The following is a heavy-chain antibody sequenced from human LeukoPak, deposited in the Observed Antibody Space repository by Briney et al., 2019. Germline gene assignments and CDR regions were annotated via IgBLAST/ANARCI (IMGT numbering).Heavy chain of an antibody. CDR1: GFTFSSYS. CDR3: SRVSGGY. V-gene: IGHV3-21*01. CDR2: ISSSSGYI. J-gene: IGHJ4*02. D-gene: IGHD2-15*01. Sequence: GGSLRLSCAASGFTFSSYSMNWVRQAPGKGLEWVSSISSSSGYIYYADSAKGRFTISRANAKTSLSLQMNSMRAEDTAGYFCSRVSGGYWGQGTLVTVSS.